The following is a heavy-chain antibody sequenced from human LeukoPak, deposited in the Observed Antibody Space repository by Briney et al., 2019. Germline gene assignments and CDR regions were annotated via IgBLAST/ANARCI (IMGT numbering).Heavy chain of an antibody. J-gene: IGHJ4*02. Sequence: EASVTVSCKASGYTFTAYYMHWVRQAPGQGLEGVGWINPNSGGTSYAHNFQGRVNMNRDTSISTAYMELTRLRSDDTAVYYCARVGYYYGSGSYYNDFDYWGQGTLVTVSS. CDR3: ARVGYYYGSGSYYNDFDY. CDR2: INPNSGGT. V-gene: IGHV1-2*02. D-gene: IGHD3-10*01. CDR1: GYTFTAYY.